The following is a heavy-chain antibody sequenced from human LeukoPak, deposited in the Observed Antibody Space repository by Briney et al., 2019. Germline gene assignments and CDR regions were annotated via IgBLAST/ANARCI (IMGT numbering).Heavy chain of an antibody. CDR2: IYFSGSI. D-gene: IGHD5-18*01. CDR3: ARSSGYTYGSDY. V-gene: IGHV4-59*08. Sequence: SETLSLTCSVSGVSISSYYWSCIRQPPGRGLEWVGYIYFSGSINYNPSLKSRVTISADTSKNQLSLKLSSVTAADTAVYYCARSSGYTYGSDYWGQGTLVTVSS. CDR1: GVSISSYY. J-gene: IGHJ4*02.